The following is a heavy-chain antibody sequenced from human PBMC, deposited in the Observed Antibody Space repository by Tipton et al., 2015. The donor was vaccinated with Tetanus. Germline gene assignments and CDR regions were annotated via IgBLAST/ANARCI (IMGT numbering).Heavy chain of an antibody. CDR2: INHSGST. Sequence: TLSLTCAVYGGSFSGYYWSWIRQPPGKGLEWIGEINHSGSTNYNPSLKSRVTISVDTSKNQFSLKLSSVTAADTAVYYCARDQGPGDIVVVVAAIDYWGQGTLVTVSS. V-gene: IGHV4-34*01. CDR1: GGSFSGYY. CDR3: ARDQGPGDIVVVVAAIDY. J-gene: IGHJ4*02. D-gene: IGHD2-15*01.